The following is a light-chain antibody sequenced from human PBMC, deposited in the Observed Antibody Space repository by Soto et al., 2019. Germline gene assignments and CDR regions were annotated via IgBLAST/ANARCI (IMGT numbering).Light chain of an antibody. CDR1: QAIGGY. Sequence: DIQVTQSPSSLSASLGDRVTITCRANQAIGGYLAWFQQQPGKVPKLLIYAASALQSGVPSGFSGSGSGTDFTLTISSLQPEDIATYYCQKYNSAPLTFGGGTKVEI. V-gene: IGKV1-27*01. J-gene: IGKJ4*01. CDR2: AAS. CDR3: QKYNSAPLT.